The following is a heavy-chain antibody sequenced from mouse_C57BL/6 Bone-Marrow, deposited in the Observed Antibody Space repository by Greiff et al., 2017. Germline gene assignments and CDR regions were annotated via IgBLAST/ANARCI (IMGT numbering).Heavy chain of an antibody. D-gene: IGHD1-1*01. CDR2: IHPNSGST. CDR3: ASEPDYYSRAY. CDR1: GYTFTSYW. V-gene: IGHV1-64*01. J-gene: IGHJ3*01. Sequence: VQLQQPGAELVKPGASVKLSCKASGYTFTSYWMHWVKQRPGQGLEWIGMIHPNSGSTNYNEKFKSKATLTVDKSSRTAYMQLSSLTSEDSAVYYCASEPDYYSRAYWGQGTLVTVSA.